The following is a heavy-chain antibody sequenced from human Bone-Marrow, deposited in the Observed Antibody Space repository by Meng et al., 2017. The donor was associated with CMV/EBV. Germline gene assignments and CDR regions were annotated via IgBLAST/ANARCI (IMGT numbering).Heavy chain of an antibody. J-gene: IGHJ4*02. Sequence: SGDTFTSYGISWVRQAPGQGLEWMGWISAYNGNTNYAQKLQGRVTMTTDTSTSTAYMELRSLRSDDTAVYYCARELDYDFWSGTRLDYWGQGTLVTVSS. V-gene: IGHV1-18*01. CDR2: ISAYNGNT. CDR1: GDTFTSYG. CDR3: ARELDYDFWSGTRLDY. D-gene: IGHD3-3*01.